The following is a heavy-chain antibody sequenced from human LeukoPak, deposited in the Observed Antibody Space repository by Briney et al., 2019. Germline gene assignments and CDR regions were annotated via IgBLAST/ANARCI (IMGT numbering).Heavy chain of an antibody. CDR2: ISGSGAST. D-gene: IGHD3-22*01. V-gene: IGHV3-23*01. Sequence: GGSLRLSCLTSGFTFSTNAMSWVRQAPGKGLEWISGISGSGASTYYADSVKGRFTISRDKTKNTLYLQMNSLRAEDTAVYYCAKSSYYDASGYYREYYFDYWGQGTLVTVSS. CDR3: AKSSYYDASGYYREYYFDY. CDR1: GFTFSTNA. J-gene: IGHJ4*02.